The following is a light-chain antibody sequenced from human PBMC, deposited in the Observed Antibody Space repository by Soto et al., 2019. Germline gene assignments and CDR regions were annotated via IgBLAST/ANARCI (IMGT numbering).Light chain of an antibody. Sequence: QSVLTQSPSASASLGASVKLTCTLSSGHSSYAIAWHQKQPGKGPRYLMYLNNDGSHTQGDGIPDRFSGSSSGAERYLIISSLQSEDEADYYCQTWGTGFQVFGGGTKLTVL. CDR1: SGHSSYA. V-gene: IGLV4-69*01. CDR2: LNNDGSH. CDR3: QTWGTGFQV. J-gene: IGLJ2*01.